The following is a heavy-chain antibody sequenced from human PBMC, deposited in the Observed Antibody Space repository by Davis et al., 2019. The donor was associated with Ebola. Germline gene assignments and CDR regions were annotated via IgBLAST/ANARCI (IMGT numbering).Heavy chain of an antibody. D-gene: IGHD3-10*01. CDR2: ISAYNGNT. CDR1: GYTFTGYY. J-gene: IGHJ5*02. CDR3: ARQRITMVQGVIRGWFDP. V-gene: IGHV1-18*04. Sequence: AASVKVSCKASGYTFTGYYMHWVRQAPGQGLEWMGWISAYNGNTNYAQKLQGRVTMTTDTSTSTAYMELRSLRSDDTAVYYCARQRITMVQGVIRGWFDPWGQGTLVTVSS.